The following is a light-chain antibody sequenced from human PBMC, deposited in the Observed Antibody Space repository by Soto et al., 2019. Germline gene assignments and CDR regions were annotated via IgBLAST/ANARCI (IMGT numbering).Light chain of an antibody. CDR1: NSNIGAGYD. CDR3: ISYTTSSTYV. CDR2: SVS. Sequence: QSVLTQSPSVSGAPGQRVTISCTGSNSNIGAGYDVHWYQQLPGIAPKLMIFSVSNRPPGVSNRFSGSKSGNTASLTISGLQAEDEADYYCISYTTSSTYVFGSGTKVTVL. V-gene: IGLV1-40*01. J-gene: IGLJ1*01.